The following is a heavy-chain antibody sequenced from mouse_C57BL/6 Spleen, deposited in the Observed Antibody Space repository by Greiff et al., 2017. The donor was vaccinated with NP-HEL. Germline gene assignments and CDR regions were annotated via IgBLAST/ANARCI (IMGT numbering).Heavy chain of an antibody. CDR3: ARGYDGYWDYAMDY. Sequence: QVQLQQPGAELVKPGASVKLSCKASGYTFTSYWMHWVKQRPGQGLEWIGMIHPNSGSTNYNEKFKSKATLTVDKSSSTAYMQLSSLTSEDSAVYYCARGYDGYWDYAMDYWGQGTSVTVSS. CDR1: GYTFTSYW. J-gene: IGHJ4*01. V-gene: IGHV1-64*01. D-gene: IGHD2-3*01. CDR2: IHPNSGST.